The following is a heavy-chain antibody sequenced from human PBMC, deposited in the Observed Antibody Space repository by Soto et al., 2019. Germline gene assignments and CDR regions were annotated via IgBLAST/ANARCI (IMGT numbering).Heavy chain of an antibody. Sequence: EVHLVDSGGGLVQPGGSLRLSCVASGFPFSSYWMSWVRQAPGKGLEWVANIKEDGSDKYYVDSVKGRFTISRDNAKNSLYLKMNSLRVEESAVYYCVCVSLTRSWGQGTLVAVSS. D-gene: IGHD3-9*01. J-gene: IGHJ5*02. CDR3: VCVSLTRS. CDR1: GFPFSSYW. CDR2: IKEDGSDK. V-gene: IGHV3-7*01.